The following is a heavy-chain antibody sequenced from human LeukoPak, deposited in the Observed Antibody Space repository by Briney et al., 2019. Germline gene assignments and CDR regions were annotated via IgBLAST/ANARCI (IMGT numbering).Heavy chain of an antibody. V-gene: IGHV3-23*01. CDR3: ARDWYFDY. Sequence: PGGSLRLSCAASGFTFSSYAMSWVRQAPGKGLEWVSAISGSGGSSYYAESVKGRFTISRDNAKNSLYLQMNSLRAEDTAVYYCARDWYFDYWGQGTLVTVSS. CDR1: GFTFSSYA. J-gene: IGHJ4*02. CDR2: ISGSGGSS.